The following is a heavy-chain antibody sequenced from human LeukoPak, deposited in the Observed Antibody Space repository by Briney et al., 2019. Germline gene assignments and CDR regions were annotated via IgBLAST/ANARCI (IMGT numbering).Heavy chain of an antibody. V-gene: IGHV3-23*01. CDR2: ISGSGDHT. Sequence: GGSLKLSWVPPELTFSDYGMSWARPSPEKGLDGVAGISGSGDHTYYGDSVKGRFIISRDNSRNTVYLQLNSLTAEDTALYYCVKPPEWLRLRADAFDTWGQGTRVTVSS. J-gene: IGHJ3*02. CDR1: ELTFSDYG. D-gene: IGHD5-12*01. CDR3: VKPPEWLRLRADAFDT.